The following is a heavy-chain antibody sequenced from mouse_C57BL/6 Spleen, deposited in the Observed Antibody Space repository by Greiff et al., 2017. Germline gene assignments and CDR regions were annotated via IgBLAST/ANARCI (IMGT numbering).Heavy chain of an antibody. J-gene: IGHJ3*01. CDR1: GFTFSDYY. V-gene: IGHV5-16*01. Sequence: EVKLMESEGGLVQPGSSMKLSCTASGFTFSDYYMAWVRQVPEKGLEWVANINYDGSSTYYLDSLKSRFIISRDNAKNILYLQMSSLKSEDTATYYCARVDGYDAFAYWGQGTLVTVSA. CDR3: ARVDGYDAFAY. D-gene: IGHD2-2*01. CDR2: INYDGSST.